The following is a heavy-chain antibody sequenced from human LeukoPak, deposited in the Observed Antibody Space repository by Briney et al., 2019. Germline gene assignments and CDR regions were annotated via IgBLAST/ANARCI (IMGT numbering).Heavy chain of an antibody. CDR2: INHSGST. Sequence: PSETLSLTCAVYGGSFSGYYWSWIRQPPGKGLEWIGEINHSGSTNYNPSLKSRVTMSVDTSKNQFSLKLSSVTAADTAVYYCAREADYWGQGTLVTVSS. CDR3: AREADY. CDR1: GGSFSGYY. V-gene: IGHV4-34*01. J-gene: IGHJ4*02.